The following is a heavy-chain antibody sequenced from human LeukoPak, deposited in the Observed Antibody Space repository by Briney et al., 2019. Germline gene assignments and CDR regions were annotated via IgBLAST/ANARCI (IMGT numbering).Heavy chain of an antibody. D-gene: IGHD3-16*02. Sequence: SQTLSLTCAVSGDSVSSNGVAWNWIRQSPSRGLEWLGRTYYVSKWYYEYAVSVKSRIIVTPDTSKNQFSLQLDSVTPEDTAVYYCARGAYRSFDSWGQGTLVTVSS. CDR3: ARGAYRSFDS. CDR1: GDSVSSNGVA. J-gene: IGHJ4*02. CDR2: TYYVSKWYY. V-gene: IGHV6-1*01.